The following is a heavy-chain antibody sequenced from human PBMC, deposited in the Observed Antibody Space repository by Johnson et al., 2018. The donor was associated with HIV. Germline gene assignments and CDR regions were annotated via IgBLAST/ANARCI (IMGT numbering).Heavy chain of an antibody. CDR3: ARLTTSSRQDSTMTVVGVAAFDL. D-gene: IGHD3-22*01. V-gene: IGHV3-7*01. J-gene: IGHJ3*01. CDR2: INEDGREK. CDR1: GFSFNNYW. Sequence: MMLVESGGGLVQPGGSLRLSCGASGFSFNNYWMSWVRQAPGKGLEWVANINEDGREKHYVDSVKGRFTISRDNAKNSLYLQMNSLRAEDTAVYYCARLTTSSRQDSTMTVVGVAAFDLWGQGTMVTVSS.